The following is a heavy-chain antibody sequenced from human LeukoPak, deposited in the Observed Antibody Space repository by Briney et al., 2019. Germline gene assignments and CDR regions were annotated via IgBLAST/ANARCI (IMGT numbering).Heavy chain of an antibody. CDR1: GGSISSGGYY. CDR2: IYYSGST. Sequence: PSETLSLTCTVSGGSISSGGYYWSWIRQHPGKGLEWIGYIYYSGSTYYNPPLKSRVTISVDTSKNQFSLKLSSVTAADTAVYYCARTRGYSYGKFDYWGQGTLVTVSS. J-gene: IGHJ4*02. D-gene: IGHD5-18*01. V-gene: IGHV4-31*03. CDR3: ARTRGYSYGKFDY.